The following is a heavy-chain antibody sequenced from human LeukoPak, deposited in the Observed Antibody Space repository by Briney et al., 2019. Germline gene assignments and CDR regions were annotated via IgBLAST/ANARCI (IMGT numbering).Heavy chain of an antibody. CDR3: ARDIRYSSSWRFDY. V-gene: IGHV3-30*03. D-gene: IGHD6-13*01. J-gene: IGHJ4*02. Sequence: GGSLRLSCAASGFTFSSFGMHWVRQGPGKGLEWVAVISFDGSNKYYADSVKGRFTISRDNSKNTLYLQVNSLRAEDTAVYYCARDIRYSSSWRFDYWGQGTLVTVSS. CDR1: GFTFSSFG. CDR2: ISFDGSNK.